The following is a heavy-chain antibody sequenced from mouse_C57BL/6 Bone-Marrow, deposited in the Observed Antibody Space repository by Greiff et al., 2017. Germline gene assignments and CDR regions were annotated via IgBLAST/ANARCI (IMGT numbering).Heavy chain of an antibody. CDR1: GFNIKDDY. D-gene: IGHD1-1*01. V-gene: IGHV14-4*01. CDR2: IDPENGDT. J-gene: IGHJ2*01. CDR3: TTWNLLLRYLDY. Sequence: EVQLVESGAELVRPGASVKLSCTASGFNIKDDYMHWVKQRPEQGLECIGWIDPENGDTEYASKFQGKATITADTSSNTAYLQLSSLTSEDTAVYYCTTWNLLLRYLDYWGQGTTLTVSS.